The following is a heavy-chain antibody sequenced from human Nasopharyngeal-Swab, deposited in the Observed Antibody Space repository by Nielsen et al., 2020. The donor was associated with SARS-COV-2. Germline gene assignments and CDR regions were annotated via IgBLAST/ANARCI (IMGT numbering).Heavy chain of an antibody. CDR3: ARGAVVVPAAIYYYYSGMDV. Sequence: WIRQPPGKGLEWVSPISSSSSYIYYADSVKGRFTISRDNAKNPLYLQMNSLRAEDTAVYYCARGAVVVPAAIYYYYSGMDVWGHGTTVTVSS. CDR2: ISSSSSYI. V-gene: IGHV3-21*01. J-gene: IGHJ6*02. D-gene: IGHD2-2*01.